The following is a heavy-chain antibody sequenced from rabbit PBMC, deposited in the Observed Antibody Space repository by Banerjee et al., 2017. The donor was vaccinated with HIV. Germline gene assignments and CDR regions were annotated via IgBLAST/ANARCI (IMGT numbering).Heavy chain of an antibody. CDR2: IYAGSSDST. CDR3: ARDIYPGSPHYFDL. D-gene: IGHD7-1*01. J-gene: IGHJ4*01. Sequence: QSLEESGGDLVKAGASLTLTCTASGFDFSSNAMCWVRQAPGKGLEWIACIYAGSSDSTYYATWAKGRFTISETSSTTVTLQMTSLTAADTATYFCARDIYPGSPHYFDLWGPGTLVTVS. V-gene: IGHV1S40*01. CDR1: GFDFSSNA.